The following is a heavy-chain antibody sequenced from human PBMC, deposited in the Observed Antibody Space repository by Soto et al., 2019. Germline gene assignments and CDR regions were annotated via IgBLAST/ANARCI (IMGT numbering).Heavy chain of an antibody. V-gene: IGHV1-8*01. CDR3: ARRPHCSGGICYYGLDN. D-gene: IGHD2-15*01. Sequence: QVQLVQSGAEVKKPGASVKVSCKASGYTFTNSDINWVRQAPGQGLEWMGWINPDSGHAAYAQKFQGRVTLTTSTSPSTVYMEVRSLGSEETAVYCCARRPHCSGGICYYGLDNWGQGTLVTVSS. J-gene: IGHJ4*02. CDR2: INPDSGHA. CDR1: GYTFTNSD.